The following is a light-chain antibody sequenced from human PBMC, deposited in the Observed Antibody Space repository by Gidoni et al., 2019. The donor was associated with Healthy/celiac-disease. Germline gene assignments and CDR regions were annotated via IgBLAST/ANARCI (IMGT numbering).Light chain of an antibody. J-gene: IGKJ5*01. CDR3: QQRSNWLIT. V-gene: IGKV3-11*01. Sequence: EIVLTQSPATLSLSPGERATLSCRASQSVSRYLAWYQQKPGQAPRLLIYDASNRATGIPARFSGSGSGTDFTLTISSLEPEDFAVYYCQQRSNWLITFXQXTRLEIK. CDR2: DAS. CDR1: QSVSRY.